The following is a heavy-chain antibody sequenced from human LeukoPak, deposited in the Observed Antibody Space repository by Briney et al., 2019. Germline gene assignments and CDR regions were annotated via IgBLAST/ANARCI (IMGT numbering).Heavy chain of an antibody. CDR3: AREPSSGNFLDF. V-gene: IGHV4-59*01. CDR2: MYYSGRA. J-gene: IGHJ4*02. Sequence: PSETLSLTCNVSGGPISAYYWSWIRQPPGKGLEWIGYMYYSGRANYNPSLKSRVTISIDRAKNQLSLNLISVTAADTAVYYCAREPSSGNFLDFWGQGTLVTVSS. D-gene: IGHD1-26*01. CDR1: GGPISAYY.